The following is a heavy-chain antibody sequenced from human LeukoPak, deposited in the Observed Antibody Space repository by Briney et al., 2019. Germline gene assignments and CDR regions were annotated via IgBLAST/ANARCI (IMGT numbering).Heavy chain of an antibody. CDR1: GFTVSSNY. J-gene: IGHJ3*02. V-gene: IGHV3-66*01. D-gene: IGHD6-19*01. CDR3: ARDRGDSSGWYGTGI. CDR2: IYSGGRT. Sequence: GGSLRLSCAASGFTVSSNYMSWVRQAPGKGLEWVSVIYSGGRTYYADSVKGRFTISRDNSKNTLYLQMNSLRAEDTAVYYCARDRGDSSGWYGTGIWGQGTMVTVSS.